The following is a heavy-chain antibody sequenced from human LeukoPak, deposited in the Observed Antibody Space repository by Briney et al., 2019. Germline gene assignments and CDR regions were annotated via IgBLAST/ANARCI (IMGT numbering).Heavy chain of an antibody. Sequence: GGSLRLSCAASGFTFSSYSMNWVRQAPGKGLEWVSYISSSGSTIYYADSVKGRFTISRDNAKNSLYLQMNSLRAEDTAVYYCARTAVAGSYYMDVWGKGTTVTISS. J-gene: IGHJ6*03. CDR1: GFTFSSYS. V-gene: IGHV3-48*04. CDR2: ISSSGSTI. CDR3: ARTAVAGSYYMDV. D-gene: IGHD6-19*01.